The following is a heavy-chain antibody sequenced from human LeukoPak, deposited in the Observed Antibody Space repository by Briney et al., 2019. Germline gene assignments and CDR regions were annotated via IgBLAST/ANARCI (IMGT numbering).Heavy chain of an antibody. Sequence: GGSLRLSCAASGFTFSSYAMSWARQAPGKGLEWVAVISYDGSNKYYADSVKGRFTISRDNSKNTLYLQMNSLRAEDTAVYYCAREGPHYFDYWGQGTLVTVSS. CDR1: GFTFSSYA. CDR2: ISYDGSNK. CDR3: AREGPHYFDY. V-gene: IGHV3-30-3*01. J-gene: IGHJ4*02.